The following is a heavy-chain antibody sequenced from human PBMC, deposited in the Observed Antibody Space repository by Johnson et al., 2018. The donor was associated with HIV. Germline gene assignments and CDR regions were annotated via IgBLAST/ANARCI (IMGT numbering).Heavy chain of an antibody. Sequence: VQLVESGGGLVQPGRSLRLSCVGSGFTFSDYAMNCVRQAPGKGLEWVSLIYSGGSTYYADSVKGRFTISRDDSRNTLHLQMNSLRAEDTAVYYCARESNGDYVAFDIWGQGTMVTVSS. CDR3: ARESNGDYVAFDI. CDR2: IYSGGST. V-gene: IGHV3-66*01. D-gene: IGHD4-17*01. CDR1: GFTFSDYA. J-gene: IGHJ3*02.